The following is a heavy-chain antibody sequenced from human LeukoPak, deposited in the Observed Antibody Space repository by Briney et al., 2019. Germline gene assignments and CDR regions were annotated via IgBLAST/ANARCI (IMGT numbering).Heavy chain of an antibody. Sequence: SETLSLTCAVYGGSFSGYYWSWIRQPPGKGLEWIGEINHSGSTNYNPSLKSRVTISVDTSKNQFSLKLSSVTAADTAVYYCATTTYYYDSSGYYYVPHYYYGMDVWGQGTTVTVSS. CDR3: ATTTYYYDSSGYYYVPHYYYGMDV. D-gene: IGHD3-22*01. V-gene: IGHV4-34*01. CDR1: GGSFSGYY. J-gene: IGHJ6*02. CDR2: INHSGST.